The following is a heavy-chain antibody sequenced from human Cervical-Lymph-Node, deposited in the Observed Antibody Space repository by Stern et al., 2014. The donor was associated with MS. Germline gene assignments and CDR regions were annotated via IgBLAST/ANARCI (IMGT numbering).Heavy chain of an antibody. CDR2: AWYDGSTA. CDR3: ARGHIPYAYNYLFDY. CDR1: GFTFSSYG. J-gene: IGHJ4*02. Sequence: VQLVESGGGVVQPGPSLRLSCAASGFTFSSYGMHWVRPAPGTGLGWVALAWYDGSTAYYTNSVKGRFTISRDNSKNTLSLQMNSLTAEDTAVYYCARGHIPYAYNYLFDYWGQGTLVTVSS. D-gene: IGHD5-24*01. V-gene: IGHV3-33*08.